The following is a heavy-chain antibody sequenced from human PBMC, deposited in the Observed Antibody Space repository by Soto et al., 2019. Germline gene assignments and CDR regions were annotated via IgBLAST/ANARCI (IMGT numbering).Heavy chain of an antibody. D-gene: IGHD2-21*02. CDR1: GYTFTSYG. J-gene: IGHJ4*02. Sequence: ASVKVSCKASGYTFTSYGISWVRQAPGQGLEWMGRISAYSGNTNYAQKLQGRVTITRDTSVSTAYMELSSLRSEDTAVYYCARSIVVVTALDYWGQGTLVTVSS. CDR3: ARSIVVVTALDY. V-gene: IGHV1-18*01. CDR2: ISAYSGNT.